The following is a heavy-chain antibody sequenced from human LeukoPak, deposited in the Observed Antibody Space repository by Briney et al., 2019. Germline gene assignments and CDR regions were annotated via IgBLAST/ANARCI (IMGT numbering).Heavy chain of an antibody. CDR3: AKYSYGSGSYQA. J-gene: IGHJ5*02. CDR1: GYTFTSYY. Sequence: ASVKVSCKASGYTFTSYYMHWVRQAPGQGLEWMGIINPSGGSTFYAQKFQGRVTMTRDTSTSTVYMELSSLRSEDTAMYYCAKYSYGSGSYQAWGQGTLVTVSS. V-gene: IGHV1-46*01. CDR2: INPSGGST. D-gene: IGHD3-10*01.